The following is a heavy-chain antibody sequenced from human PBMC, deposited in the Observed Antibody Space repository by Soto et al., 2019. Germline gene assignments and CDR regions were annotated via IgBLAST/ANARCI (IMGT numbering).Heavy chain of an antibody. V-gene: IGHV3-7*01. J-gene: IGHJ4*02. D-gene: IGHD1-26*01. CDR2: IKQDRSEK. Sequence: EVQLVESGGGLVQPGGSLRLSCAASGFTFSSYWMSWVRQAPGKGLEWVANIKQDRSEKYYVDSVKGRFTLSRDNAANSLDLEMNSLRAEDTAVYYCSGGGYSGRIEYWGPGTLVTVSS. CDR3: SGGGYSGRIEY. CDR1: GFTFSSYW.